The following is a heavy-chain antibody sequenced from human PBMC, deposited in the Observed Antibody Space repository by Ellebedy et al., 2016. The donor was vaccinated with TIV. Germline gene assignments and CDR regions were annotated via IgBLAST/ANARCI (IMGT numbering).Heavy chain of an antibody. D-gene: IGHD5-24*01. CDR3: ARDRKRGGFQYNYHYYYGMDV. V-gene: IGHV3-74*01. CDR1: GFALSSHW. CDR2: INGDGSTT. J-gene: IGHJ6*02. Sequence: GESLKISCAASGFALSSHWMHWVRQAPGKGLVWVSRINGDGSTTGYADSVRGRFTISRDNSKNTVYLQMNSLRADDTAVYYCARDRKRGGFQYNYHYYYGMDVWGQGTTVTVSS.